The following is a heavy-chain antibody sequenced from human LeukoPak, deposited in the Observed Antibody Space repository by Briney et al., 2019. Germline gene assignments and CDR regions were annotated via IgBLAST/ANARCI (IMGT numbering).Heavy chain of an antibody. CDR2: ISSNGANT. CDR3: VKGGRYSHEAGEY. V-gene: IGHV3-64D*06. Sequence: GGSLRLSCSASGFTFNIYAMLWVRQAPGKGLEYVSGISSNGANTYYPDSVKGRLTISRDNFKNTLYLQMSSLRTEDTAVYSCVKGGRYSHEAGEYWGQGTLVTVSS. J-gene: IGHJ4*02. D-gene: IGHD5-12*01. CDR1: GFTFNIYA.